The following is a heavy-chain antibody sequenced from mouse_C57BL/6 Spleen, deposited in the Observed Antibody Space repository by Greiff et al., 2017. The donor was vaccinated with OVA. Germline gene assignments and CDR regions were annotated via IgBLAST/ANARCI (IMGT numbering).Heavy chain of an antibody. CDR1: GYTFTDYY. Sequence: VQLQQSGPELVKPGASVKISCKASGYTFTDYYMNWVKQSHGQSLEWIGDINPNNGGTSYNQKFKGKATLTVDKSSSTAYMELRSLTSEDAAVYYCARGTTVVADYWGQGTTLTVSS. V-gene: IGHV1-26*01. CDR2: INPNNGGT. J-gene: IGHJ2*01. CDR3: ARGTTVVADY. D-gene: IGHD1-1*01.